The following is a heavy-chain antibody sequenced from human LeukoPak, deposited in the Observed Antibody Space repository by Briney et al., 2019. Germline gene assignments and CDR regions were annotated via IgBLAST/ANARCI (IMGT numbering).Heavy chain of an antibody. V-gene: IGHV4-59*01. CDR2: MYYTGST. J-gene: IGHJ6*02. CDR1: GGSISSDY. CDR3: ARVSVVYGMDV. Sequence: SETLSLTCSVSGGSISSDYWSWIRQPPGKGLEWIGYMYYTGSTNYNPSFKGRVTISLATSKTQFSLKLSSVTPADTAVYYCARVSVVYGMDVWGQGTTVTVSS.